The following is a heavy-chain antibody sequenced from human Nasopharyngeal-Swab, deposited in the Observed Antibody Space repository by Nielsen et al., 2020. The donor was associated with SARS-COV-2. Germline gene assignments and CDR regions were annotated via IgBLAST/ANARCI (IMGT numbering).Heavy chain of an antibody. D-gene: IGHD2-15*01. CDR2: ISYEGSNK. Sequence: GESLKTSCAASGFNFSSYAMHWVRQAPGKGLEWVAVISYEGSNKYYADSVKGRFTISRDNSKNTLYLQMNSLRAKDTAVYYCAIETRYCSGGSCSTGGMDVWGQGTTVTVSS. CDR3: AIETRYCSGGSCSTGGMDV. J-gene: IGHJ6*02. V-gene: IGHV3-30*04. CDR1: GFNFSSYA.